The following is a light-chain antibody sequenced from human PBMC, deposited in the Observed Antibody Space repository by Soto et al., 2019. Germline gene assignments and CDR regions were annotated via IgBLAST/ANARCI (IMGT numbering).Light chain of an antibody. CDR3: SSYTSRSTYV. Sequence: QSVRTNVASGSRVAVDWISISCTGKSRDVGGYNYVSWYQQHPGKAPKVMIYDVSNRPSGVSNRFSASKSGNTASLSISVLQAEDEADYDCSSYTSRSTYVVGTGTKVTVL. J-gene: IGLJ1*01. CDR2: DVS. V-gene: IGLV2-14*01. CDR1: SRDVGGYNY.